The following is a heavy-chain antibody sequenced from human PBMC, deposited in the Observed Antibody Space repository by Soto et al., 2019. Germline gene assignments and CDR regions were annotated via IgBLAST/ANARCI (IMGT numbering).Heavy chain of an antibody. CDR3: ARGSLY. V-gene: IGHV3-66*01. CDR1: GLSVSSND. CDR2: IYSADNT. J-gene: IGHJ4*01. Sequence: GGSLRLSCAASGLSVSSNDMSWVRQAPGKGLECVSIIYSADNTFYVGSVKGRFIISRDNSKNTVYLQMNSLRADDTAVYYCARGSLYWGQGTLVTVSS.